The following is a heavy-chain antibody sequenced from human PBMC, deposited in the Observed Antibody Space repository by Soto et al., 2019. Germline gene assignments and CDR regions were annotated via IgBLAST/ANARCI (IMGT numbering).Heavy chain of an antibody. CDR2: ISCDGSNK. CDR1: GFTFSSYG. V-gene: IGHV3-30*03. Sequence: GGSLRLSCAASGFTFSSYGMHWVRQAPGKGLEWVAVISCDGSNKYYADSVKGRFTISRDNSKNTLYLQMNSLRAEDTAVHYCASQGADTAMSTSWIYYYYYGMDVWGQGTTVTVSS. D-gene: IGHD5-18*01. J-gene: IGHJ6*02. CDR3: ASQGADTAMSTSWIYYYYYGMDV.